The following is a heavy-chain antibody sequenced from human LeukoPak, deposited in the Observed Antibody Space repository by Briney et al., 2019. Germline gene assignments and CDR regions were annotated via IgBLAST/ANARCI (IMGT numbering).Heavy chain of an antibody. CDR2: IYSGGST. CDR1: GFTVSSNY. CDR3: GRVPQHDYGEDPDDY. J-gene: IGHJ4*02. D-gene: IGHD4-17*01. V-gene: IGHV3-66*01. Sequence: GGSLRLSCAASGFTVSSNYMSWVRQAPGKGLEWVSVIYSGGSTYYADSVKGRFTISRDNSKNTLYLQMNSLRAEDTAVYYWGRVPQHDYGEDPDDYWGQGTLVTVSS.